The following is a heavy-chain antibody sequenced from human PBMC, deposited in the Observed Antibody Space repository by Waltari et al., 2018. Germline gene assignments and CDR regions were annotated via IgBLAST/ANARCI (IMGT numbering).Heavy chain of an antibody. Sequence: EVQLVESGCGLVQPGGSLRLSCAASGLAFSSYWMHWVRHAPGQGLVWVSHINPEGSSTNYADSVKGRFTISRDNAKNTLYLQMNSLRADDTAMYYCTSLPLAGIDVWGPGTTVTVSS. CDR3: TSLPLAGIDV. CDR1: GLAFSSYW. CDR2: INPEGSST. V-gene: IGHV3-74*01. J-gene: IGHJ6*02.